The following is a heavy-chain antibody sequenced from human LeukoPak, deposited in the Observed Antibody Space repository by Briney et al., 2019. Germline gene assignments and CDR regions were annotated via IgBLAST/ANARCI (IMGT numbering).Heavy chain of an antibody. CDR2: FSGSGGDT. Sequence: GGSLRLSCAASGLTFSSYAMSRVRQAPGKGLEWVSAFSGSGGDTYYADSVKGRFTISRDNSKNTLYLQMNSLRAEDTAVYYCAKSGYNRFDYWGQGTLVTVSS. CDR3: AKSGYNRFDY. V-gene: IGHV3-23*01. J-gene: IGHJ4*02. D-gene: IGHD5-24*01. CDR1: GLTFSSYA.